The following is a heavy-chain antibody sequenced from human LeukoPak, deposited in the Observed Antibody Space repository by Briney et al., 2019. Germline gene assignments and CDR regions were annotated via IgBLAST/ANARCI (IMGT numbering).Heavy chain of an antibody. CDR1: GYTFTGYY. J-gene: IGHJ4*02. Sequence: ASVKVSCKASGYTFTGYYMHWVRQAPGQGLEWMGWINPNSGGTNYAQKFQGRVTMTRDTSISTAYMELSRLRSDDTAVYYCARYDFGSGSSYRSFDYWGQGTLVTVSS. CDR3: ARYDFGSGSSYRSFDY. D-gene: IGHD3-10*01. CDR2: INPNSGGT. V-gene: IGHV1-2*02.